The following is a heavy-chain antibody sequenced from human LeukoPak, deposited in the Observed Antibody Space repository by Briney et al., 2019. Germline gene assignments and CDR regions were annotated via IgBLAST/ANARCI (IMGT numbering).Heavy chain of an antibody. V-gene: IGHV3-21*01. J-gene: IGHJ6*04. D-gene: IGHD3-10*01. Sequence: GGSLRLSCAASGFTFSSYSMNWVRQAPGKGLEWVSSISSSSSYIYYADSVKGRFTISRDNAKNSLYLQMNSLRAGDTAVYYCAREGYYGSGSYGNYYGMDVWGKGTTVTVSS. CDR2: ISSSSSYI. CDR1: GFTFSSYS. CDR3: AREGYYGSGSYGNYYGMDV.